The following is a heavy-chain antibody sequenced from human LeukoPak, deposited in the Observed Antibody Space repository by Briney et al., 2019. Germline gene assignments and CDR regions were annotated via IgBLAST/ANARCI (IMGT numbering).Heavy chain of an antibody. J-gene: IGHJ4*02. D-gene: IGHD4-17*01. V-gene: IGHV3-30*18. CDR1: GFTFSSYG. Sequence: GGSLRLSCAASGFTFSSYGMHWVRQAPGKGLESVAVISYDGSNKYYADSVKGRFTISRDNSKNTLHLQMNSLRAEDTAVYYCAKDYGDYNWYLDYWGQGTLVTVSS. CDR3: AKDYGDYNWYLDY. CDR2: ISYDGSNK.